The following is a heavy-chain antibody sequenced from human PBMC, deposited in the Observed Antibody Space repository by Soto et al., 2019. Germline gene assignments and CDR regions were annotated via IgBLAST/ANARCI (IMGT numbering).Heavy chain of an antibody. CDR2: IYHSGST. CDR3: ARGTVTNGGFDY. Sequence: SETLSLTCAVSGGSISSGGYSWSWIRQPPGKGLEWIGYIYHSGSTYYNPSLKSRVTISVDRSKNQFSLKLSSVTAADTAVYYCARGTVTNGGFDYWGQGTLVTSPQ. V-gene: IGHV4-30-2*01. D-gene: IGHD4-17*01. J-gene: IGHJ4*02. CDR1: GGSISSGGYS.